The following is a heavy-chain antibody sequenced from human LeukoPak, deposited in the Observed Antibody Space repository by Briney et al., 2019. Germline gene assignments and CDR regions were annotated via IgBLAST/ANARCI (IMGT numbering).Heavy chain of an antibody. CDR1: GGTFSSYA. V-gene: IGHV1-69*04. Sequence: ASVKVSCKASGGTFSSYAISWVRQAPGQGLEWMGRIIPILGIANYAQKFQGRVTITADKSTSTAYMELSSLRSEDTAVYYCAKTGSKGSPTVTTLDYWGQGTLVTVSS. CDR2: IIPILGIA. D-gene: IGHD4-17*01. J-gene: IGHJ4*02. CDR3: AKTGSKGSPTVTTLDY.